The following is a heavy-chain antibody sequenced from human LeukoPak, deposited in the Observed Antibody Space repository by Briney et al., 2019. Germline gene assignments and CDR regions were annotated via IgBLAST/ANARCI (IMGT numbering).Heavy chain of an antibody. D-gene: IGHD3-3*01. CDR2: IIPIFGTA. Sequence: ASVKVSCKASGGTFSSYAISWVRQAPGQGREWMGGIIPIFGTANYAQKFQGRVTITADESKSTAYMELSSLRSEDTAVYYCSVSNREGLNVLRFLXWNXWGQGXLVTV. J-gene: IGHJ1*01. V-gene: IGHV1-69*13. CDR1: GGTFSSYA. CDR3: SVSNREGLNVLRFLXWNX.